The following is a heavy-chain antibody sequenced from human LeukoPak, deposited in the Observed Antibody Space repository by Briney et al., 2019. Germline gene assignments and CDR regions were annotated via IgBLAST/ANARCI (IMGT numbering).Heavy chain of an antibody. CDR3: ARALTIFGVVPYYYYMDV. D-gene: IGHD3-3*01. V-gene: IGHV3-33*01. CDR1: GFTFSSYG. CDR2: IWYDGSNK. J-gene: IGHJ6*03. Sequence: PGRSLRLSCAASGFTFSSYGMHWVRQAPGKGLEWVAVIWYDGSNKYYADSVKGRFTISRDNSKNTLYLQMNSLRAEDTAVYYCARALTIFGVVPYYYYMDVWGKGATVTVSS.